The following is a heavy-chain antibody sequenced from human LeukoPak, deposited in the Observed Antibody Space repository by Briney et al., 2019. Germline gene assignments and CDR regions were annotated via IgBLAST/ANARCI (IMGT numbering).Heavy chain of an antibody. Sequence: PGGSLRLSCEASGFDFRNYYMSWVRQAPEKGLEWLANIKYDGTYTNYKDSVKGRLTLSRDNAKNSVYLQMNSLRAEDTAVYYCTRDEGATVATYRFDFWGRGTLVTVSS. CDR2: IKYDGTYT. V-gene: IGHV3-7*01. CDR1: GFDFRNYY. D-gene: IGHD4-23*01. CDR3: TRDEGATVATYRFDF. J-gene: IGHJ4*02.